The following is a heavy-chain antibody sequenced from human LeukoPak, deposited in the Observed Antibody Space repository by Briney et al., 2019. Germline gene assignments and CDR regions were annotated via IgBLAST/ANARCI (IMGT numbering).Heavy chain of an antibody. CDR3: ASGEAYDSSGYFPTPPYYLDY. V-gene: IGHV1-69*04. J-gene: IGHJ4*02. D-gene: IGHD3-22*01. CDR2: IIPILGIA. Sequence: SVKVSCKASGGTFSSYGISWVRQAPGQGLEWMGRIIPILGIANYAQKFQGRVTITADKSTSTAYMELSSLRSEDTAVYYCASGEAYDSSGYFPTPPYYLDYWGQETLVTVSS. CDR1: GGTFSSYG.